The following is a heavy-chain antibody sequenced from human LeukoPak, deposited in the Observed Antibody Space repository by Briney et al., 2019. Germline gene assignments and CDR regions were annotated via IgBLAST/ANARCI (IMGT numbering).Heavy chain of an antibody. Sequence: GGSVTLSCAASGFSLAYYGMHWVSQAPGKGLESVSLITANGDSTYYADSVKGRFTISRDNSKNSLSLQMNRLRTEDTALYYCAKDIEAGTAGCSFVYWGQRTLVAVSS. CDR1: GFSLAYYG. V-gene: IGHV3-43*02. CDR3: AKDIEAGTAGCSFVY. J-gene: IGHJ4*02. D-gene: IGHD2-21*02. CDR2: ITANGDST.